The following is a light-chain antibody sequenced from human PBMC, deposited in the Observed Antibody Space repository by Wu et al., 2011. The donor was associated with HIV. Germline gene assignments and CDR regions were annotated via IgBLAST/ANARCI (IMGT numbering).Light chain of an antibody. J-gene: IGKJ1*01. CDR2: AAS. CDR3: QQYSDYPWT. Sequence: DIQMTQSPSSLSASVGDRVTITCRASQAISGYLAWYQQKPGKAPQLLIFAASTLQSGVPSRFSGSGSGTDFTLTISSLQPEDVATYYCQQYSDYPWTFGQGTKVEIK. V-gene: IGKV1-27*01. CDR1: QAISGY.